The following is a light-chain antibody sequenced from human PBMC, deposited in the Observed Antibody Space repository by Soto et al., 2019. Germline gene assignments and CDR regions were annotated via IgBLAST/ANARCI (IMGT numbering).Light chain of an antibody. J-gene: IGKJ5*01. V-gene: IGKV3-11*01. CDR3: QQRSNWPTIA. CDR2: GAS. CDR1: QSVSGSY. Sequence: EIVLTQSPGMLSLSPGERGTLSCRASQSVSGSYLAWYQQKPGQAPRLLIYGASNRATGIPARFSGSGSGTDFTLTISSLEPEDFAVYYCQQRSNWPTIAFGQGTRLEIK.